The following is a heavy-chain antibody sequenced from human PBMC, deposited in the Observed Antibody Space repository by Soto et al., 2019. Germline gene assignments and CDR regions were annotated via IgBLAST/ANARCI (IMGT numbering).Heavy chain of an antibody. CDR3: ARNPSSTWSFDY. J-gene: IGHJ4*02. V-gene: IGHV1-3*01. CDR1: GYTFTDYA. CDR2: IHAGNGDT. Sequence: ASVKVSCKASGYTFTDYAIHWVRQAPGQRPEWMGWIHAGNGDTKYSQKFQGRVTITRDTSANTAYMELSSMRSEDTAVYYCARNPSSTWSFDYWGQGTLVTVSS. D-gene: IGHD6-13*01.